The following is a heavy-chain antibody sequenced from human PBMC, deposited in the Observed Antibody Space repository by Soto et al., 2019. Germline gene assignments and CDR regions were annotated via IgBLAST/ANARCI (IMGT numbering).Heavy chain of an antibody. CDR3: ARQGPDSSGSHGEFDY. CDR1: GGSISSSSYY. D-gene: IGHD3-22*01. Sequence: SETLSLTCTVSGGSISSSSYYWGWIRQPPGKGLEWIGSIYYSGSTYYNPSLKSRVTISVDTSKNQFSLKLSSVTAADTAVYYCARQGPDSSGSHGEFDYWGQGTLVTASS. CDR2: IYYSGST. V-gene: IGHV4-39*01. J-gene: IGHJ4*02.